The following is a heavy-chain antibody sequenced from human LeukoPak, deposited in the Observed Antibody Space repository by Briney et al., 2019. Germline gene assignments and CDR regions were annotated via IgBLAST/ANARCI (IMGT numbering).Heavy chain of an antibody. V-gene: IGHV3-53*01. CDR1: GFTVSSNY. Sequence: HPGGSLRLSCAASGFTVSSNYMSWVRQAPGKGLEWVSVIYSGGSTNYADSVKGRFTISRDNSKNTLYLQMNSLRAEDTAVYYCATLPIFDYYYYYGMDVWGQGTTVTVSS. CDR3: ATLPIFDYYYYYGMDV. CDR2: IYSGGST. D-gene: IGHD3-3*02. J-gene: IGHJ6*02.